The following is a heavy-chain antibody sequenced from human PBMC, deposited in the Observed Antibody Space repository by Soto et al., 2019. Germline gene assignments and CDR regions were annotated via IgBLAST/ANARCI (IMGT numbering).Heavy chain of an antibody. Sequence: EVQLVESGGGLVKPGGFLRLSCAASGFTFSRYIMHWVRQAPGQGLEWIATISSTSTNIYYADSVKGRITISRDNPKNSLSLQMDSLRREDTAVYYCARGIASSSLVTFDVWGQGTMVTVSP. CDR3: ARGIASSSLVTFDV. CDR1: GFTFSRYI. D-gene: IGHD2-21*01. V-gene: IGHV3-21*01. J-gene: IGHJ3*01. CDR2: ISSTSTNI.